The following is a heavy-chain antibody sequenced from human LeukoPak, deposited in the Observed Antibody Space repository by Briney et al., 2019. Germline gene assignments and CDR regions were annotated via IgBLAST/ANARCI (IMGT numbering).Heavy chain of an antibody. D-gene: IGHD3-10*01. V-gene: IGHV1-46*01. CDR3: AGSGEGWFGELWPFDY. CDR2: INPSGGST. Sequence: ASVKVSCKASGYTFTSYYMHWVRQAPGQGLEWMGIINPSGGSTSYAQKFQGGVTMTRDTSTSAVYMELSSLRSEDTAVYYCAGSGEGWFGELWPFDYWGQGTLVTVSS. J-gene: IGHJ4*02. CDR1: GYTFTSYY.